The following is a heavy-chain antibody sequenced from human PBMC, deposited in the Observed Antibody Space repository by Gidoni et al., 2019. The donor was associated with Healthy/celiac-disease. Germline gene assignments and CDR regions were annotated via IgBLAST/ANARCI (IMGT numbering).Heavy chain of an antibody. D-gene: IGHD2-2*01. CDR1: VGSFSGYY. CDR3: ARCVGYCSSTSCPP. J-gene: IGHJ5*02. CDR2: IIHSGST. V-gene: IGHV4-34*12. Sequence: QVQLQQWGAGLLKPSETLSLPCAVYVGSFSGYYWSWIRQPPGKGLEWIGEIIHSGSTTYNPSLKSRVTISVDTSKNQCSLKLSSVTSADTAVYYCARCVGYCSSTSCPPWGQGTLVTVSS.